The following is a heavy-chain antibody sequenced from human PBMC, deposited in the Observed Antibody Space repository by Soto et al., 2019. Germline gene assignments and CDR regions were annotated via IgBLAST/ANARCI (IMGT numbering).Heavy chain of an antibody. V-gene: IGHV2-5*01. J-gene: IGHJ5*02. D-gene: IGHD3-3*01. CDR1: WLSPSTSGMG. Sequence: SGPTQVYPTQTLTLTCTFRWLSPSTSGMGVGRIRQPPGKALEGPALFFWNDDKRYSPSRKSRLTVTKDTSKNQVVLTMTNMDPVDTATYYCAHGQGYYDFWSGYYRTGHNWFDPWGQGTLVTVSS. CDR2: FFWNDDK. CDR3: AHGQGYYDFWSGYYRTGHNWFDP.